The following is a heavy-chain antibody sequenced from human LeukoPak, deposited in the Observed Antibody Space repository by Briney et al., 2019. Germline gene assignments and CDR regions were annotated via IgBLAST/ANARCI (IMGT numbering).Heavy chain of an antibody. CDR3: AGGDHGKPNRLDY. CDR1: GGTFSSYT. D-gene: IGHD4/OR15-4a*01. V-gene: IGHV1-69*02. CDR2: IIPILGIA. Sequence: SVTVSCKASGGTFSSYTISWVRQAPGQGLEWMGRIIPILGIANFAQKFQGRVTITADKSTSTAYMELSSLRSEDTAVYYCAGGDHGKPNRLDYWGQGTLVTVSS. J-gene: IGHJ4*02.